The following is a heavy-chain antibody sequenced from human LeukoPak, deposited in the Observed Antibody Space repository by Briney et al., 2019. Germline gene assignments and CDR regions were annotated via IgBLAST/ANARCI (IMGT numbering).Heavy chain of an antibody. V-gene: IGHV3-23*01. Sequence: GGSLRLSCAASGFTFTNHAMAWVRLAPGKGLEWVSTLSDSGASTYYADSVKGRFTISRDNSRNTMYLQMDSLRDDDTGVYFCARTPSRDGYSHIDFWGQGALVTVSS. CDR1: GFTFTNHA. J-gene: IGHJ4*02. D-gene: IGHD5-24*01. CDR3: ARTPSRDGYSHIDF. CDR2: LSDSGAST.